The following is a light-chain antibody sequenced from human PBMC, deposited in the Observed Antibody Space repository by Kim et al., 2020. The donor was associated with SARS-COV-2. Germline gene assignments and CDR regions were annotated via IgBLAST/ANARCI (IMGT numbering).Light chain of an antibody. V-gene: IGKV4-1*01. CDR2: WAS. CDR1: PNILYSSNNKNC. Sequence: ATIKCKSSPNILYSSNNKNCLAWYQQKPGQPPKLLIYWASTRESGVPDRFSGSGSATDFTLTISSLQAEDVAVYYCQQYYGTPLTFGQGTKVEIK. CDR3: QQYYGTPLT. J-gene: IGKJ1*01.